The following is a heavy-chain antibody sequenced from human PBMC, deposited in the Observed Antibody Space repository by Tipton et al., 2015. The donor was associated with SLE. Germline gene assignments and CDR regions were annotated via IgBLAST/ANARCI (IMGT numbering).Heavy chain of an antibody. V-gene: IGHV4-59*01. D-gene: IGHD2-15*01. CDR2: IYYSGST. Sequence: TLSRTCTVSGDSISTYFWSWIRQPPGKGLEWIGYIYYSGSTNYNPSLRSRVTISVDTSKNQFSLKLTSVTAADTAVYYCARGAAGDHWGQGTLVTVSS. CDR1: GDSISTYF. J-gene: IGHJ4*02. CDR3: ARGAAGDH.